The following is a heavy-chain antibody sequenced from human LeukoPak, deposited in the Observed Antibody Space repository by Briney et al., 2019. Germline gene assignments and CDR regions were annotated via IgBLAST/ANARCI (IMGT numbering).Heavy chain of an antibody. V-gene: IGHV4-59*01. CDR3: ARGPGIDY. CDR2: IFYTGNT. CDR1: GCSINNYY. J-gene: IGHJ4*02. Sequence: PSETLSLTCTVSGCSINNYYWSWIRQPPGKGLEWIGYIFYTGNTKYNPSLKSRVTISLDTSKNRFFLKLNSVTAADTAVYYCARGPGIDYWGQGTLVAVSS.